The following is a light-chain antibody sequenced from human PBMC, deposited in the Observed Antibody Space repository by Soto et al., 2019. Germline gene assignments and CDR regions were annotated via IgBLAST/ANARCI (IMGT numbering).Light chain of an antibody. CDR3: QQYETFSGT. Sequence: AIGMTRSPSSFSASTGDRVTITCRASQGISSYLAWYQQKPGKAPKLLIYAASTLQSGVPSRFSGSGSGAKFTLTIASLQPDDFATYYCQQYETFSGTFGPGTRLENK. CDR1: QGISSY. J-gene: IGKJ5*01. V-gene: IGKV1-8*01. CDR2: AAS.